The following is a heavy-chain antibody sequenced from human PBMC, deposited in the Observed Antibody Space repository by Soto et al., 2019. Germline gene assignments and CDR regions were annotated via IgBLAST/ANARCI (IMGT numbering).Heavy chain of an antibody. CDR1: GFTVSNNY. CDR3: ARDGTYNWV. CDR2: IYSGGAT. V-gene: IGHV3-66*01. D-gene: IGHD1-1*01. J-gene: IGHJ4*02. Sequence: EVQLVESGGGLVQPGGSLRLSCAASGFTVSNNYVRWVRQAPGKGLEWFSLIYSGGATYYADSVKGRFTISRDNSKNTLYLQMHSLRAEETAVYYCARDGTYNWVGGQGILVTVSS.